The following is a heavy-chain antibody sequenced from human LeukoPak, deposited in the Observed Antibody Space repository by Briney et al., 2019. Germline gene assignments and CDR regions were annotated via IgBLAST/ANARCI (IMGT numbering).Heavy chain of an antibody. CDR1: GFTFSDYY. Sequence: GGSLRLSCAASGFTFSDYYMSWIRQAPGKGLEWVSYISSSGSTIYYADSVKGRFAISRDNAKNSLYLQMNSLRAEDTAVYYCAREAQIITMVRGYFDYWGQGTLVTVSS. J-gene: IGHJ4*02. V-gene: IGHV3-11*04. CDR3: AREAQIITMVRGYFDY. CDR2: ISSSGSTI. D-gene: IGHD3-10*01.